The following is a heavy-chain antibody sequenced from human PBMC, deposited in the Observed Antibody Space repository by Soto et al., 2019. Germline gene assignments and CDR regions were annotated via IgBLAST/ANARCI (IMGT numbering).Heavy chain of an antibody. CDR3: AGEYYDFWSGYYPGIRWFDP. Sequence: SETLSLTCTVSGGSISSYYWSWIRQPPGKGLEWIGYIYYSGSTNYNPSLKSRVTISVDTSKNQFSLKLSSVTAADTAVYYCAGEYYDFWSGYYPGIRWFDPWGQGTLVTVSS. CDR1: GGSISSYY. D-gene: IGHD3-3*01. V-gene: IGHV4-59*01. J-gene: IGHJ5*02. CDR2: IYYSGST.